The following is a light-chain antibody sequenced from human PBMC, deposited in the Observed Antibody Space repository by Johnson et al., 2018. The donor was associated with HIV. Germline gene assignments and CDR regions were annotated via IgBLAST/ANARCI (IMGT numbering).Light chain of an antibody. V-gene: IGLV1-51*01. CDR3: GTCDSILSGV. CDR2: DNN. Sequence: QSVLTQPPSVSAAPGQKVTISCSGSSSNIGNNYVSWYQQLPGTAPKLLIYDNNKRPSGIPDRFSGSTSCTSATLGITGLQTGDEADYYCGTCDSILSGVFGTGTKVTVL. J-gene: IGLJ1*01. CDR1: SSNIGNNY.